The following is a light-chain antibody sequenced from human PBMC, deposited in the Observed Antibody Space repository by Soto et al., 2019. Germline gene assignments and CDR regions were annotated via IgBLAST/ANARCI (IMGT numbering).Light chain of an antibody. CDR2: EGS. J-gene: IGLJ1*01. V-gene: IGLV2-23*03. CDR3: CSYAGRSPFV. Sequence: QSVLTQPASVSGSPGQSITISCTGTSSDVGSYNLVSWYQPHPGKAPKLMIYEGSKRPSGVSNRFSGSKSGNTASLTISGLQAEDEADYYCCSYAGRSPFVFGPGTKVTVL. CDR1: SSDVGSYNL.